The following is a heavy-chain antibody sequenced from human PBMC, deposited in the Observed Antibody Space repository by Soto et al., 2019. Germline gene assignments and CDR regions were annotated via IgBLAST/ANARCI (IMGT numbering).Heavy chain of an antibody. J-gene: IGHJ4*02. CDR2: INPNSGGT. CDR3: AREAYDILTGYYNLFDY. Sequence: QVQLVQSGAEVKKPGASVKVSCKASGYTFTGYYMHWVRQAPGQGLEWMGWINPNSGGTNYAQKFQGRVTMTRDTSISTAYMELSRLRSDDTAVYYCAREAYDILTGYYNLFDYWGQGTLVTVSS. D-gene: IGHD3-9*01. CDR1: GYTFTGYY. V-gene: IGHV1-2*02.